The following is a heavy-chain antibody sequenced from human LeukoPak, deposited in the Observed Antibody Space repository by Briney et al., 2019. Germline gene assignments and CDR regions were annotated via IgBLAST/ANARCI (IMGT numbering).Heavy chain of an antibody. V-gene: IGHV3-9*01. J-gene: IGHJ4*02. CDR1: GFTYDDYP. Sequence: GRPLRLSCAASGFTYDDYPMHCARQAPGKALECLSCIRWNSGNIGYAHSVKGRFTLSRDNAKNSMYLQMNSLSAEDTALYYSAKVIRDHNPWGAFDYWGQGTLVPVSS. CDR3: AKVIRDHNPWGAFDY. CDR2: IRWNSGNI. D-gene: IGHD3-16*01.